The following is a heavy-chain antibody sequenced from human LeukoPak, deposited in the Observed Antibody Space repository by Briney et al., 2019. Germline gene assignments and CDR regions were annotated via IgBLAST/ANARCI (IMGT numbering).Heavy chain of an antibody. D-gene: IGHD2-2*01. J-gene: IGHJ5*02. CDR1: GGSISSSSYY. CDR3: ARRRVVPAPLTRRGWIDP. Sequence: SETLSLTCTVSGGSISSSSYYWGWIRQPPGKGLEWIGSIYYSGSTYYNPSLKSRVTISVDTSKNQFSLKLSSVTAADTAVYYCARRRVVPAPLTRRGWIDPWGQGTLVTVSS. CDR2: IYYSGST. V-gene: IGHV4-39*07.